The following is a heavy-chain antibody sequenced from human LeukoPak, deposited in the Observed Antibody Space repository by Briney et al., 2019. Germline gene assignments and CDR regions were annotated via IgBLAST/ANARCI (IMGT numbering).Heavy chain of an antibody. J-gene: IGHJ4*02. CDR2: IYHRGGT. Sequence: PSETLSLTCTVPGDSLRSSSYYWGWIRQPPGKGLEWIGSIYHRGGTYYNPSLTSRVTISVDTSKKQFSLKLTSVTASDAAVYYCARRGYTDSWRHSPFDYWGQGTLVTVSS. CDR1: GDSLRSSSYY. V-gene: IGHV4-39*01. D-gene: IGHD6-13*01. CDR3: ARRGYTDSWRHSPFDY.